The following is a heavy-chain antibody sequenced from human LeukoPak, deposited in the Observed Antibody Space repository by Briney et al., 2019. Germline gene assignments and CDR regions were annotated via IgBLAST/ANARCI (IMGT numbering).Heavy chain of an antibody. J-gene: IGHJ4*02. D-gene: IGHD2-15*01. Sequence: SETLSLTCAVYGGSFSGYYWSWIRQPPGKGLEWSGEINHSGSTNYNPSLKSRVTISVDTSKNQFSLKLSSVTAADTAVYYCARGEGPSGGSLTFDYWGQGTLVTVLS. CDR3: ARGEGPSGGSLTFDY. V-gene: IGHV4-34*01. CDR2: INHSGST. CDR1: GGSFSGYY.